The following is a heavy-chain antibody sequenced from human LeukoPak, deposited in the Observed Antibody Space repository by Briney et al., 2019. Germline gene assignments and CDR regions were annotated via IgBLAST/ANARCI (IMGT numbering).Heavy chain of an antibody. J-gene: IGHJ4*02. Sequence: GGSLRLSCAASGFTFDDYAMHWVRQAPGKGLEWVSVISDSGGTTYYADSVKGRFTISRDNSRNTLYLQMNSLRVEDTAVYYCAKDARRSSGWYFFDHWGQGTLVTVSS. CDR1: GFTFDDYA. V-gene: IGHV3-23*01. CDR3: AKDARRSSGWYFFDH. D-gene: IGHD6-19*01. CDR2: ISDSGGTT.